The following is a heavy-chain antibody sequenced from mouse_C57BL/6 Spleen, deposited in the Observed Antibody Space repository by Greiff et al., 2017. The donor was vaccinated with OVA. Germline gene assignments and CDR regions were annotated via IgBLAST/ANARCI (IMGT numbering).Heavy chain of an antibody. D-gene: IGHD2-4*01. Sequence: QVQLQQPGAELVKPGASVKMSCKASGYTFTSYWITWVKQRPGQGLEWIGDIYPGSGSTNYNEKFKSKATLTVDTSSSTAYMQLSSLTSEDSAVYYCARSYYDQGDYYAMDYWGQGTSVTVSS. CDR2: IYPGSGST. J-gene: IGHJ4*01. CDR1: GYTFTSYW. V-gene: IGHV1-55*01. CDR3: ARSYYDQGDYYAMDY.